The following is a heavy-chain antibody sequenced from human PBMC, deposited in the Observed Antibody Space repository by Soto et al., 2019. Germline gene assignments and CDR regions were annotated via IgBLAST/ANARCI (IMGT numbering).Heavy chain of an antibody. CDR2: IRSKAYGGTT. J-gene: IGHJ4*02. D-gene: IGHD3-9*01. Sequence: GWSLRLSCTASGFTFGDYAMSWFRQAPGKGLEWVGFIRSKAYGGTTEYAASVKGRFTISRDDSKSIAYLQMNSLKTEDTAVYYCTSRIDVLRYFDWLSPFDYWGQGTLVTVPS. CDR1: GFTFGDYA. CDR3: TSRIDVLRYFDWLSPFDY. V-gene: IGHV3-49*03.